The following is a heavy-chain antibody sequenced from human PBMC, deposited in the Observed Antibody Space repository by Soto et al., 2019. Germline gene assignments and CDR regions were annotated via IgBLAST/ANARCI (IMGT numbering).Heavy chain of an antibody. CDR1: GYSFLSYW. J-gene: IGHJ3*02. Sequence: GESLKISCKGSGYSFLSYWVGWVRQMPGKGLEWMGIIYPGDSDTRYSPSFQGQVIISADKSISTAYLQWSSLKASDTAMYYCARRYNWNCYAFESWGQGTMGSVSS. CDR3: ARRYNWNCYAFES. D-gene: IGHD1-7*01. CDR2: IYPGDSDT. V-gene: IGHV5-51*01.